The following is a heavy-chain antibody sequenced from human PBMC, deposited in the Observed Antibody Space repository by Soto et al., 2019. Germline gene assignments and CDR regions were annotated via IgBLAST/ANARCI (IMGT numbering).Heavy chain of an antibody. CDR3: ALYNWNHRLDY. V-gene: IGHV4-30-4*01. D-gene: IGHD1-20*01. J-gene: IGHJ4*02. CDR1: GGSISSGDYY. CDR2: IYYSGST. Sequence: SGTLSLTCTVSGGSISSGDYYWSWIRQSPGKGLEWIGYIYYSGSTFYNPSLQSRISISIDTSKSQFSLKLNSVTAADTTLYYCALYNWNHRLDYGAREPWSPSP.